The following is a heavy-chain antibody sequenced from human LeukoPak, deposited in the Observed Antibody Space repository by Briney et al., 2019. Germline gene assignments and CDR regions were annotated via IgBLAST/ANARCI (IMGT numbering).Heavy chain of an antibody. CDR3: ARGHNWNDPLGDYYYMDV. CDR2: INPNSGGT. Sequence: GASVKVSCKASGYTFTGYYMHWVRQAPGQGLEWMGWINPNSGGTNYAQKFQGRVTMARDTSISTAYMELSRLRSDDTAVYYCARGHNWNDPLGDYYYMDVWGKGTTVTVSS. CDR1: GYTFTGYY. V-gene: IGHV1-2*02. J-gene: IGHJ6*03. D-gene: IGHD1-20*01.